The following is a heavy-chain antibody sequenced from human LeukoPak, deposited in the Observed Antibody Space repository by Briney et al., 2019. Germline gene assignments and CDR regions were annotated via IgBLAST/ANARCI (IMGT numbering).Heavy chain of an antibody. Sequence: SVKVSCKASGGTFSSYTISWVRQAPGQGLEWMGRIIPILGIANYAQQFQGRVTITGDKSTSTVYMELSSLRSEDTAVYYCARALIVGATIGAFQHWGQGTLVTVSS. V-gene: IGHV1-69*02. CDR3: ARALIVGATIGAFQH. CDR1: GGTFSSYT. J-gene: IGHJ1*01. CDR2: IIPILGIA. D-gene: IGHD1-26*01.